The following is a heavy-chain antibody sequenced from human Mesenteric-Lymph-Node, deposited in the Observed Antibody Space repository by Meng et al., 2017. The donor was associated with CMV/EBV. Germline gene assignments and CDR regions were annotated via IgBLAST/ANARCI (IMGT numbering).Heavy chain of an antibody. CDR3: ARDSLCNSAGCPRGLDV. V-gene: IGHV4-59*01. J-gene: IGHJ6*02. D-gene: IGHD2-2*01. CDR2: IYYSGNT. Sequence: SETLSLTCTVSGGSISSYYWSWIRQPPGKGLEWIGYIYYSGNTNYNPSLKSRVTISLDTSKNQFSLKLSSVTAADTAVYYCARDSLCNSAGCPRGLDVWGQGTAVTVSS. CDR1: GGSISSYY.